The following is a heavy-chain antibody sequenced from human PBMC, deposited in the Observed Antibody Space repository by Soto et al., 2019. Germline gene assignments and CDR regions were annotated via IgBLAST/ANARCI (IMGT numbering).Heavy chain of an antibody. CDR2: ISSSSSYI. CDR1: GSTFSSYS. D-gene: IGHD5-12*01. J-gene: IGHJ5*02. Sequence: EVQLMESGGGLVKPGGSLRLSCAASGSTFSSYSMNWVRQAPGKGLEWVSSISSSSSYIYYADSVKGRFTISRDNAKNSLYLQMNSLRAEDTAVYYCARNGYVSNWFDPWGQGTLVTVSS. V-gene: IGHV3-21*01. CDR3: ARNGYVSNWFDP.